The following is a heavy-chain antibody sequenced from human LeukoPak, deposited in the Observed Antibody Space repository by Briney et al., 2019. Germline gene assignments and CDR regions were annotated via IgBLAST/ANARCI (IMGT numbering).Heavy chain of an antibody. J-gene: IGHJ6*03. D-gene: IGHD4-11*01. Sequence: ASVKVSCKVSGYTLTELSMHWVRQATGQGLEWMGWMNPNSGNTGYAQKFQGRVTMTRNTSISTAYMELSSLRSEDTAVYYCARVTTVRYYYYYMDVWGKGTTVTISS. CDR3: ARVTTVRYYYYYMDV. CDR1: GYTLTELS. CDR2: MNPNSGNT. V-gene: IGHV1-8*01.